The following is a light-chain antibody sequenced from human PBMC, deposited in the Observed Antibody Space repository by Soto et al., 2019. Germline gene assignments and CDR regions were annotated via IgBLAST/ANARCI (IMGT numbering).Light chain of an antibody. V-gene: IGKV1-39*02. CDR2: DAS. J-gene: IGKJ3*01. CDR3: QQYGSSPFT. CDR1: ETISHF. Sequence: DIQMTQSPSLLSASVGDRVTITCRASETISHFLNWYQQKPGKAPKLLIYDASSLQSGVPSRFSGSGSGTDFTLTISRLEPEDFAVYYCQQYGSSPFTFGPGTKVDIK.